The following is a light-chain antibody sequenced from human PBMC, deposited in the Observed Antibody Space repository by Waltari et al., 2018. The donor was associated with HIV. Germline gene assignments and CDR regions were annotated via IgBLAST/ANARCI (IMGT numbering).Light chain of an antibody. CDR1: SSNLGAGFD. CDR2: ANN. Sequence: QSVLTQPPSVSGAPGQRVTVSCTGSSSNLGAGFDVHWYQQIPGTAPKLLIDANNSRPAGVPARFSGSKSVATASLAITGLQPEDEADYYCQSYDSSFSGAVFGGGTKLTVL. V-gene: IGLV1-40*01. J-gene: IGLJ2*01. CDR3: QSYDSSFSGAV.